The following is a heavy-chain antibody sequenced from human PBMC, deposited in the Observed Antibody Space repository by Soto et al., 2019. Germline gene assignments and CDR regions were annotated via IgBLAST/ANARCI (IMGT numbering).Heavy chain of an antibody. V-gene: IGHV3-23*01. J-gene: IGHJ4*02. Sequence: GGSLRLSCAASGFTFSTYAMSWVRQAPGKGLECVSTISGSGGSTYNAYSVKGRFTISRDNSKNTLYLQMNSLRAEDTAVYYCAKPAPGYSSGTFDYWGQGTLVTVSS. CDR2: ISGSGGST. D-gene: IGHD5-18*01. CDR1: GFTFSTYA. CDR3: AKPAPGYSSGTFDY.